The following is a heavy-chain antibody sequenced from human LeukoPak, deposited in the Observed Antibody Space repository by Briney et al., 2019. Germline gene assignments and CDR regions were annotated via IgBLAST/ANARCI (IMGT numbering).Heavy chain of an antibody. CDR3: ARIRQLGGWIRYLDY. CDR1: GYTFTGYY. V-gene: IGHV1-2*02. D-gene: IGHD5-18*01. J-gene: IGHJ4*02. Sequence: ASVKVSCKASGYTFTGYYMHWVRQAPGQGLEWMGWINPNSGGTNYAQKFQGRVTMTRDTSISTAYMELSRLRSDDTAVYYCARIRQLGGWIRYLDYWGQGTLVTVSS. CDR2: INPNSGGT.